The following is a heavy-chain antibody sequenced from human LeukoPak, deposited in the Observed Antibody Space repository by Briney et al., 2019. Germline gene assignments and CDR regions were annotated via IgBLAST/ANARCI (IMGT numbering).Heavy chain of an antibody. V-gene: IGHV1-2*02. J-gene: IGHJ4*02. D-gene: IGHD6-13*01. CDR3: ARDSSSWFDY. Sequence: ASVEVSCKASGYTFTGYYMRWVRQAPGQGLEWMGWIDPNNGGTNYAQRFQGRVTMTRDTSISTAYMELSRLRSDDTAVYYCARDSSSWFDYWGQGTLVTVSS. CDR1: GYTFTGYY. CDR2: IDPNNGGT.